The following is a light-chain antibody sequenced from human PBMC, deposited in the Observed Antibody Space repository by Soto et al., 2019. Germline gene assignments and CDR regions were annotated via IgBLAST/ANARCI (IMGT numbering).Light chain of an antibody. Sequence: EIVMTQAPATLSVPPGERATLSCRASQSGTSNLAWYQQKPGQAHRLLIYGASTRATGIPARFSGSGSGTECTLTISSLQSEDFAIYYCQQYNNWPLTFGGGTKVEIK. J-gene: IGKJ4*01. CDR1: QSGTSN. V-gene: IGKV3D-15*01. CDR3: QQYNNWPLT. CDR2: GAS.